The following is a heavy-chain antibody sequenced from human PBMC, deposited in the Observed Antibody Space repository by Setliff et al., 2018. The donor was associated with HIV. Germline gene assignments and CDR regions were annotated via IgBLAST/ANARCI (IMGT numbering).Heavy chain of an antibody. J-gene: IGHJ6*02. CDR2: SNQSGSG. Sequence: PSETLSLTCVVYGGSFRGYYWSWIRQPPGKGLEWIGESNQSGSGNYNPSLKSRVTISVDTSENGFSLNMGSVTAADTAVYYCAKGRSGYDSRLYYYHHGMDVWGQGTTVTVSS. D-gene: IGHD5-12*01. CDR1: GGSFRGYY. CDR3: AKGRSGYDSRLYYYHHGMDV. V-gene: IGHV4-34*01.